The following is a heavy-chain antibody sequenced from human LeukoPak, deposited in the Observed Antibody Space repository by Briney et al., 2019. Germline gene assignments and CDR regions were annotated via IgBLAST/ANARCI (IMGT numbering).Heavy chain of an antibody. CDR1: GGSISSYY. J-gene: IGHJ6*03. CDR3: AGSSWHYYYXMXV. Sequence: SETLSLTCTVSGGSISSYYWSWIRQPPGKGLEWIGYIYYSGSTNYNPSLKSRVTISVDTSKNQFSLKLSSVTAADTAVYYCAGSSWHYYYXMXVXXXGTTXTVS. V-gene: IGHV4-59*01. D-gene: IGHD6-13*01. CDR2: IYYSGST.